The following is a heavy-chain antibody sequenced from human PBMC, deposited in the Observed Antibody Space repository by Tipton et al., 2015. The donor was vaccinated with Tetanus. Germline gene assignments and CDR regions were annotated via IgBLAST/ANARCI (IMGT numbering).Heavy chain of an antibody. J-gene: IGHJ5*02. V-gene: IGHV4-59*01. CDR3: ARGAYSYDSSGYYYLLDP. CDR1: GDSMTRYY. Sequence: TLSLTCTVSGDSMTRYYWSWIRQPPGKGLEWIGYIYYSGSTNYNPSLKSRVTISVDTSKNQFSLKLSSVTAADTAVYYCARGAYSYDSSGYYYLLDPWGQGTLVTVSS. D-gene: IGHD3-22*01. CDR2: IYYSGST.